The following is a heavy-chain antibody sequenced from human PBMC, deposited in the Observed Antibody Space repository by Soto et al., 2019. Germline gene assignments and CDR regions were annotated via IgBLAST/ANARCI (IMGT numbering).Heavy chain of an antibody. D-gene: IGHD3-22*01. CDR1: GGSISGRC. CDR2: FCYTGST. Sequence: SETLSLTCTVSGGSISGRCWSWVRQSPGKGLEWIGYFCYTGSTNYNPSLKSRVTTSVDRSKTQCSLKLTSVTAADTAVYYCAKSHYDSSGYYIIDHWGQGTLVTVSS. CDR3: AKSHYDSSGYYIIDH. J-gene: IGHJ5*02. V-gene: IGHV4-59*01.